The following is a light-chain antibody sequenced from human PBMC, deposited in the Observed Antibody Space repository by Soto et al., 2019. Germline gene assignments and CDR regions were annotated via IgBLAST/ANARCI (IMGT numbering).Light chain of an antibody. J-gene: IGKJ1*01. CDR1: QSITSTY. V-gene: IGKV3-20*01. CDR3: QQYGSSLPWT. Sequence: EIVLTQSPGTLSLSPGERATLSCRASQSITSTYLAWYQQKPGQAPRPLIYGVSSRATDIPDRFSGSGSGTDFTLTISRLEPEDFAVYYCQQYGSSLPWTFGQGTKVDI. CDR2: GVS.